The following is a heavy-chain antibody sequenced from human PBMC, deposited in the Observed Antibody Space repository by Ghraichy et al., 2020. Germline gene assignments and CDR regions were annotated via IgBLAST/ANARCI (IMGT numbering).Heavy chain of an antibody. J-gene: IGHJ4*02. V-gene: IGHV4-34*01. CDR2: INHSGST. Sequence: SETLSLTCAVYGGSFSGYYWSWIRQPPGKGLEWIGEINHSGSTNYNPSLKSRVTISVDTSKNQFSLKLSSVTAADTAVYYCARGSIKEYYGSGSYYLNHFDYWGQGTLVTVSS. CDR1: GGSFSGYY. CDR3: ARGSIKEYYGSGSYYLNHFDY. D-gene: IGHD3-10*01.